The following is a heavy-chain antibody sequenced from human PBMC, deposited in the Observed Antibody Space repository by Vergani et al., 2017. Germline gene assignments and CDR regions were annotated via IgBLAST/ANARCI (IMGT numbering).Heavy chain of an antibody. CDR2: INPNSGGT. CDR3: ATFIPPWSGYHDPLGLRFDP. V-gene: IGHV1-2*02. Sequence: QVQLVQSGAEVKKPGASVKVSCKASGYTFTGYYMHWVRQAPGQGLEWMGWINPNSGGTNYAQKFQGRVTMTRDTSISTAYMELNRLRSDDTAVYYCATFIPPWSGYHDPLGLRFDPWGQGTLVTVSS. CDR1: GYTFTGYY. D-gene: IGHD3-3*01. J-gene: IGHJ5*02.